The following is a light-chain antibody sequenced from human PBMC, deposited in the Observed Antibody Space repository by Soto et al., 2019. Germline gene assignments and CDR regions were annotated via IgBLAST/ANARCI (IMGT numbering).Light chain of an antibody. J-gene: IGKJ5*01. CDR3: QQYGSSPRT. Sequence: VLTQSPGTLSLSPRERATLSLRASQSVSSSFLAWYQQKVGQAPRLLIYGASSRATGIPDRFSGSGSGTDFTLTISRLEPEDFAVYYCQQYGSSPRTFGQGTQLEIK. V-gene: IGKV3-20*01. CDR1: QSVSSSF. CDR2: GAS.